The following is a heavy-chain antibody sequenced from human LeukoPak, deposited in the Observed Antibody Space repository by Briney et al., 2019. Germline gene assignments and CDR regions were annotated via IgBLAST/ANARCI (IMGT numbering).Heavy chain of an antibody. D-gene: IGHD6-13*01. CDR1: GDLDRRYY. Sequence: ASETLSLTCTVSGDLDRRYYWSWIRQPPGQGLEWLGHINDRGSTNYHPSLQGRVPISIDTSKNQFSLKVNSVTAADTAVYYCVSDSRYGSGWFEDGLDFWGQGTTVTASS. CDR2: INDRGST. V-gene: IGHV4-59*02. CDR3: VSDSRYGSGWFEDGLDF. J-gene: IGHJ6*02.